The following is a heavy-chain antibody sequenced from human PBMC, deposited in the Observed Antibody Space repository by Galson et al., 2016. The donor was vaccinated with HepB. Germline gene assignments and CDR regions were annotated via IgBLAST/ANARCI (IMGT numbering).Heavy chain of an antibody. CDR1: GFTSDHYA. CDR2: ISWNSGSI. J-gene: IGHJ3*02. D-gene: IGHD3-22*01. V-gene: IGHV3-9*02. CDR3: AKDSGAEYYDSSGHRRNAFDI. Sequence: SLRLSCAASGFTSDHYAMHWVRQAPGKGLEWVSGISWNSGSIGYADSVKGRFTISRDNAKNSLYLQMNSLRAEDTALYYCAKDSGAEYYDSSGHRRNAFDIWGQGTVVTVSS.